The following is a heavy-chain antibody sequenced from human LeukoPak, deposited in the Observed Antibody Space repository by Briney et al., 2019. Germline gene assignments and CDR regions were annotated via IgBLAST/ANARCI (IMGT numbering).Heavy chain of an antibody. D-gene: IGHD6-19*01. J-gene: IGHJ4*02. Sequence: ASVKVSCXASGYTFTGYYMHWVRLAPGQGLEWMGRINPNSGGTNYAQKFQGRVTMTRDTSISTAYMELSRLRSDDTAVYYCARVGSGWYGSDYWGQGTLVTVSS. CDR1: GYTFTGYY. CDR2: INPNSGGT. V-gene: IGHV1-2*06. CDR3: ARVGSGWYGSDY.